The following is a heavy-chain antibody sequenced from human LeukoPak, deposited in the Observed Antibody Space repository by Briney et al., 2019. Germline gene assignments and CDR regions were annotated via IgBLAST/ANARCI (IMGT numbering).Heavy chain of an antibody. D-gene: IGHD1-1*01. J-gene: IGHJ3*02. Sequence: PGGSLRLSCAASGFTFSSYWMSWVRQAPGKGLEWVANIKQDGSEKYYVDSVKGRFTISRDNAKNSLYLQMNSLRAEDTAVYYCARLFDQTTGDAFDIWGQGTMVTVSS. CDR3: ARLFDQTTGDAFDI. V-gene: IGHV3-7*01. CDR1: GFTFSSYW. CDR2: IKQDGSEK.